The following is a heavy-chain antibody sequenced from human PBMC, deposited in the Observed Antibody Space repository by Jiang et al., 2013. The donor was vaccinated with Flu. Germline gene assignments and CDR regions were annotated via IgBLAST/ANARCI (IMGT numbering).Heavy chain of an antibody. D-gene: IGHD2-15*01. V-gene: IGHV1-69*16. CDR1: GGTFNSYT. Sequence: SGAEVKKPGSSVKVSCKASGGTFNSYTVNWVRQAPGQGLEWMGGIIPILGTPNYAQKFQGRVTITADESTNTVHMELSSLRFDDTAVYYCARDRTRLGYCSGGSCYPAFDIWGQGTLVTVSS. CDR2: IIPILGTP. CDR3: ARDRTRLGYCSGGSCYPAFDI. J-gene: IGHJ3*02.